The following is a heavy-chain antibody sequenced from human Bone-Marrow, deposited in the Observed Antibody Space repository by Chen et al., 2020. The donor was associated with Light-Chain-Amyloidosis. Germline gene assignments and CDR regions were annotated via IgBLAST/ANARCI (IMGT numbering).Heavy chain of an antibody. CDR1: GFTVGSNN. D-gene: IGHD1-26*01. CDR2: VTSGVNP. J-gene: IGHJ4*02. CDR3: ARAPSGPHFHFDY. V-gene: IGHV3-53*02. Sequence: EVQLVETGGGLIQPGGSLRLSCAVSGFTVGSNNRSWVRKAPGKGPDCVAFVTSGVNPYYADSVKGRFTISRYNSKHPLYLQMNSLRAQYPAVYSFARAPSGPHFHFDYWGQGTLVTVSS.